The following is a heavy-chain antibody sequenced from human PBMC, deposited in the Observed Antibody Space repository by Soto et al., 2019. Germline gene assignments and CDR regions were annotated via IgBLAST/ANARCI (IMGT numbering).Heavy chain of an antibody. CDR1: GFTFISHA. CDR3: AREEQAVFRGEYDY. Sequence: EVQLVESGGGLVKPGGSLRLSCAVSGFTFISHALNWVRQAPGKGLEWVSSISRSGCPYYADSVKGGFTISRDNAQNSLYLQMSSLRAEDTAVYYCAREEQAVFRGEYDYWGQGTLVTVSS. J-gene: IGHJ4*02. V-gene: IGHV3-21*04. D-gene: IGHD2-15*01. CDR2: ISRSGCP.